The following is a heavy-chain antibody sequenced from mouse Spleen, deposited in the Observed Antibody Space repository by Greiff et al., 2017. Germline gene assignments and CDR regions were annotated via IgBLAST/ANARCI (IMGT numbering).Heavy chain of an antibody. CDR2: INPSSGYT. V-gene: IGHV1-7*01. J-gene: IGHJ3*01. D-gene: IGHD4-1*01. CDR1: GYTFTSYW. CDR3: ARDWDWFAY. Sequence: QVQLQQSGAELAKPGASVKLSCKASGYTFTSYWMHWVKQRPGQGLEWIGYINPSSGYTKYNQKFKGKATLTADKSSSTAYMQLSSLTSEDSAVYFCARDWDWFAYWGQGTLVTVSA.